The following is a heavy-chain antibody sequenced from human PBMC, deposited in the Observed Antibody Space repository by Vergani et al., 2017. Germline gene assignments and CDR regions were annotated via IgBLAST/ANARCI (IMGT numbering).Heavy chain of an antibody. Sequence: QVQLQQWGAGLLKPSETLSLTCAVYGGSFSGYYWSWIRQPPGKGLEWIGYIYYSGSTYYNPTLKSRVTISVDTSKNQFSLKLSSVTAADTAVYYCARGGGPYGDYGGGYWGQGTLVTVSS. V-gene: IGHV4-34*01. J-gene: IGHJ4*02. CDR1: GGSFSGYY. CDR2: IYYSGST. CDR3: ARGGGPYGDYGGGY. D-gene: IGHD4-17*01.